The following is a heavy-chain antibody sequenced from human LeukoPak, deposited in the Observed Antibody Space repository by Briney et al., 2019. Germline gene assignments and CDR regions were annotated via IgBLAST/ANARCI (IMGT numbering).Heavy chain of an antibody. J-gene: IGHJ4*02. CDR3: ARVSIGSGWCFDY. Sequence: SETLSLTCTVSGGSISSYYWSWIRQPPGKGLEWIGYIYYSGSTNYNPSLKSRVTISVDTSKNQFSLKLSSVTAADTAVYYCARVSIGSGWCFDYWGQGTLVTVSS. CDR1: GGSISSYY. D-gene: IGHD6-19*01. V-gene: IGHV4-59*01. CDR2: IYYSGST.